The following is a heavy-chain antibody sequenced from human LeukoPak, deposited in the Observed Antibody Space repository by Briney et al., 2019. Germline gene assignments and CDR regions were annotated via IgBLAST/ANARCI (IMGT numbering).Heavy chain of an antibody. CDR3: ARGTGSLDY. CDR1: GDSVSSKSAS. D-gene: IGHD1-26*01. J-gene: IGHJ4*02. Sequence: SQTLSLTCAISGDSVSSKSASWNWIRQSPSRGLEWLGRTYSRSKWFNDYAVSVKSRITINPDTSKNQFSLHLSSVTPDDTAVYYCARGTGSLDYWGQGTLVTVSS. V-gene: IGHV6-1*01. CDR2: TYSRSKWFN.